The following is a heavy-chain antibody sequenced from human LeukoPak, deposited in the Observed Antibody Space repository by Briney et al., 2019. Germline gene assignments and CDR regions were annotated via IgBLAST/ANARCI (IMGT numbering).Heavy chain of an antibody. J-gene: IGHJ4*02. D-gene: IGHD3-9*01. CDR2: LSVIGGTP. V-gene: IGHV3-23*01. Sequence: GGSLRLSCAASGFIFSNYAMSWVRQAPGKGLEWVSTLSVIGGTPYYADSKRGRFTTSRDNSKNTLYLQMNSLRAEDTAIYYCAKVYYDILTGYSRHFDYWGQGILVTVSS. CDR3: AKVYYDILTGYSRHFDY. CDR1: GFIFSNYA.